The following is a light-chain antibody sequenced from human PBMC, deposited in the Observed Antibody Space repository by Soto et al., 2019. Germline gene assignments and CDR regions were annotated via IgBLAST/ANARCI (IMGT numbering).Light chain of an antibody. Sequence: GQSITIPCTGASSDVGSYNLVSWYQQQPGKAPKLMIYEVSRRPSGISNRFSGSKSGNTASLTISGLQAEDEADYYCCSYAGSPTFVIFGGGTQLTVL. CDR3: CSYAGSPTFVI. V-gene: IGLV2-23*02. CDR2: EVS. J-gene: IGLJ2*01. CDR1: SSDVGSYNL.